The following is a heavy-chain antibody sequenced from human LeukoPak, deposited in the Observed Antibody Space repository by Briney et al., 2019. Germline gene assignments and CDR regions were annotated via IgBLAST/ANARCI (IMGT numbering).Heavy chain of an antibody. Sequence: PGGSLRLSCVASGFSLSTFAMSWVRQSPEKGLEWVSAIGASDGYTYHADSVKGRFTMSRDISRNTVYLQMNSLRAEDTAVYYCARGLVATSGWYFDLWGRGTLVTVSS. CDR3: ARGLVATSGWYFDL. CDR2: IGASDGYT. V-gene: IGHV3-23*01. D-gene: IGHD5-12*01. J-gene: IGHJ2*01. CDR1: GFSLSTFA.